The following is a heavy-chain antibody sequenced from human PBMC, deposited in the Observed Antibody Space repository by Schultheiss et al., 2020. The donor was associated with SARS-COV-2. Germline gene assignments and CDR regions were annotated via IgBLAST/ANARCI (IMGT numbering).Heavy chain of an antibody. D-gene: IGHD6-6*01. CDR1: GFTFSGSA. Sequence: GGSLRLSCAASGFTFSGSAMHWVRQASGKGLEWVGRIRSKANSYATAYAASVKGRFTISRDNSKNTLYLQMNSLRAEDTAVYYCAKRDSSSNAFDIWGQGTMVTVSS. CDR3: AKRDSSSNAFDI. J-gene: IGHJ3*02. V-gene: IGHV3-73*01. CDR2: IRSKANSYAT.